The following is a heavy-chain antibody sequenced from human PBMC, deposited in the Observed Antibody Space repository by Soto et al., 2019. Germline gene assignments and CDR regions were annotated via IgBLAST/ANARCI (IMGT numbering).Heavy chain of an antibody. J-gene: IGHJ6*02. V-gene: IGHV4-39*01. Sequence: SETLSLTCPFSGVSISSYYWDWIRQPPEKGLEWIGSMSYAVNTYYSPSLESRVTISVDTPKNQFSLELSSVTAADTAVYSCARHPGYCSGSSCYGYYTMDVWGQGTTVTVS. CDR2: MSYAVNT. D-gene: IGHD2-2*01. CDR1: GVSISSYY. CDR3: ARHPGYCSGSSCYGYYTMDV.